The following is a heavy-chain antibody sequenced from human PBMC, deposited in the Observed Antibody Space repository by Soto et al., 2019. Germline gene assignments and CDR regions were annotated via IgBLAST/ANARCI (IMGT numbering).Heavy chain of an antibody. V-gene: IGHV3-23*01. CDR1: GFTFSSYA. Sequence: EVQLLESGGGLVQPGGSLRLSCAASGFTFSSYAMSWVRQAPGKGLEWVSVISGSGDSTYYADSVKGRFTISRDNSKNSRYLQMNSLSAEDTAVYYCAKRTSGWYFDYWGHGTLVTVSS. CDR3: AKRTSGWYFDY. D-gene: IGHD6-19*01. J-gene: IGHJ4*01. CDR2: ISGSGDST.